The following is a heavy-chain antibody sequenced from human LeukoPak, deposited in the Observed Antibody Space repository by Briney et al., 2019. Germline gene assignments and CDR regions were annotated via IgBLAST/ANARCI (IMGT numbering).Heavy chain of an antibody. D-gene: IGHD3-3*01. CDR2: IYHSGST. CDR1: GGSISSGGYY. CDR3: ARDSKGITIFGVPPPDAFDI. J-gene: IGHJ3*02. V-gene: IGHV4-30-2*01. Sequence: SGTLSLTCTVSGGSISSGGYYWSWIRQPPGKGLEWIGYIYHSGSTYYNPSLKSRVTISVDRSKNQFSLKLSSVTAADTAVYYCARDSKGITIFGVPPPDAFDIWGQGTMVTVSS.